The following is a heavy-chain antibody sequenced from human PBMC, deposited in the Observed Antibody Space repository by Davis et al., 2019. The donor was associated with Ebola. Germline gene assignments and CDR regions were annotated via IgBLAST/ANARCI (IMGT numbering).Heavy chain of an antibody. CDR2: INPNSGGT. CDR1: GYTFTGYY. D-gene: IGHD2-21*02. J-gene: IGHJ6*04. CDR3: AREVIVVVTATHYYYYGMDV. Sequence: AASVKVSCKASGYTFTGYYMHWVRQAPGQGLEWMGRINPNSGGTNYAQKFQGRVTMTRDTSISTAYMELSRLRSDDTAVYYCAREVIVVVTATHYYYYGMDVWGKGTTVTVSS. V-gene: IGHV1-2*06.